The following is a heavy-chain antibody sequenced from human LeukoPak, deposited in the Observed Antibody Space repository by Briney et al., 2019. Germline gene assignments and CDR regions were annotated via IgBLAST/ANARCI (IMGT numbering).Heavy chain of an antibody. CDR1: GGSISSDY. CDR3: AREAYYYDSSGYYYTFDY. V-gene: IGHV4-59*01. CDR2: IYYSGST. D-gene: IGHD3-22*01. J-gene: IGHJ4*02. Sequence: SETLSLTCTVSGGSISSDYWSWIRQPPGKGLEWIGYIYYSGSTNYNPPLKSRVTISVDTSKNQFSLKLSSVTAADTAVYYCAREAYYYDSSGYYYTFDYWGQGTLVTVSS.